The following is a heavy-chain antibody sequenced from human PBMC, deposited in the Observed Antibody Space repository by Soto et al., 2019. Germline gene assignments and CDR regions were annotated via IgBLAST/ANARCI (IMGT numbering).Heavy chain of an antibody. Sequence: QVQLVESGGGVVQPGRSLRVSCAASGFTFSSYAMHWVRQAPGKGLEWVAFIWYDGTDKYYVDSVKGRFTVSRDNSKNTVYLQMNSLGAEDTAVYYCARESSYGDSYYFDYWGQGTLVTVSS. CDR1: GFTFSSYA. J-gene: IGHJ4*02. CDR2: IWYDGTDK. CDR3: ARESSYGDSYYFDY. D-gene: IGHD4-17*01. V-gene: IGHV3-33*01.